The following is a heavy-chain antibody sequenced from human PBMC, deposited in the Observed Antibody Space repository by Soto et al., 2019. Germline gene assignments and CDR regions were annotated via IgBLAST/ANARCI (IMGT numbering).Heavy chain of an antibody. CDR3: ARGRYPYYYYYGMDV. Sequence: GASVKVSCKASGVTFSSYAISWVRQAPGQGLEWMGGIIPIFGTANYAQKFQGRVTITADESTSTAYMELSSLRSEDTAVYYCARGRYPYYYYYGMDVWGQGTTVTVSS. D-gene: IGHD1-1*01. CDR1: GVTFSSYA. CDR2: IIPIFGTA. J-gene: IGHJ6*02. V-gene: IGHV1-69*13.